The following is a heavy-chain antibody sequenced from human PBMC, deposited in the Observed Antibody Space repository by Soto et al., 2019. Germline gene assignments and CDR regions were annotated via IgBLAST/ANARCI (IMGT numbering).Heavy chain of an antibody. V-gene: IGHV3-23*01. Sequence: EVQLLESGGGLVQPGGSLRLSCAASGFTFSSYAMSWVRQAPGKGLEWVSAISGSGGSTYYADSVKGRFNISRDNSKNTLYLQMNSLRAEDTAVYYCAKDGDYGDFSDYWGQGTLVTVSS. J-gene: IGHJ4*02. CDR3: AKDGDYGDFSDY. D-gene: IGHD4-17*01. CDR2: ISGSGGST. CDR1: GFTFSSYA.